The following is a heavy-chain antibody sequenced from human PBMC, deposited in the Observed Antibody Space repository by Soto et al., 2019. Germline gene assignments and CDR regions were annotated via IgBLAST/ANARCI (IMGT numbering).Heavy chain of an antibody. CDR3: AREDIVLMVYAILGYYGMDV. CDR2: IIPIFGTA. D-gene: IGHD2-8*01. CDR1: GGTFSSYA. Sequence: ASVKVSCKASGGTFSSYAISWVRQAPGQGLEWMGGIIPIFGTANYAQKNQGRVTITADESTSTAYMELSSLRSEDTAVYYFAREDIVLMVYAILGYYGMDVWGQGTTVTVSS. J-gene: IGHJ6*02. V-gene: IGHV1-69*13.